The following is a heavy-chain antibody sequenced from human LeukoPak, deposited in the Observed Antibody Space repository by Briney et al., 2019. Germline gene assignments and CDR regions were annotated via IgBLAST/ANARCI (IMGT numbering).Heavy chain of an antibody. Sequence: SETLSLTCTVSVGSINTVNYYWAWIRQSPGKGLEWIVSSYFGGSIYYNPSLESRVSISVDTSKNQFSLKLRSVTATHTALYYRARQKYDFWSGLFPSYFDSWGQGTWVTVSS. CDR2: SYFGGSI. J-gene: IGHJ4*02. CDR1: VGSINTVNYY. V-gene: IGHV4-39*01. CDR3: ARQKYDFWSGLFPSYFDS. D-gene: IGHD3/OR15-3a*01.